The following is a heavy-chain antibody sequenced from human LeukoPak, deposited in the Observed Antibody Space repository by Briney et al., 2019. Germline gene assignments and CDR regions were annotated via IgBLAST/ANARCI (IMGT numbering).Heavy chain of an antibody. V-gene: IGHV1-46*01. D-gene: IGHD3-22*01. J-gene: IGHJ4*02. CDR1: GYTFTNYY. Sequence: ASVKVSCKASGYTFTNYYMHWVRQAPGQGLEWMGIINTSGGGTSYAQKFQGRLTMTRDTSTTTVYMELSSLRSEDTAMYYCARRRYYDSSGSQFDYWGQGTLVTVSS. CDR2: INTSGGGT. CDR3: ARRRYYDSSGSQFDY.